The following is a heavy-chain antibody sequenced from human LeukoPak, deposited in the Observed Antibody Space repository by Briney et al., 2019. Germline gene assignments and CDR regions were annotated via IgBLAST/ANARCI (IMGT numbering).Heavy chain of an antibody. CDR3: AREAQAAAGTGWYFDL. CDR1: GGSISGYY. D-gene: IGHD6-13*01. J-gene: IGHJ2*01. Sequence: SETLSLTCTISGGSISGYYWSWIRQPPAKGLEWIGYIYYSGSTYYNPSLKSRVTISVDTSKNQFSLKLSSVTAADTAVYYCAREAQAAAGTGWYFDLWGRGTLVTVSS. CDR2: IYYSGST. V-gene: IGHV4-59*04.